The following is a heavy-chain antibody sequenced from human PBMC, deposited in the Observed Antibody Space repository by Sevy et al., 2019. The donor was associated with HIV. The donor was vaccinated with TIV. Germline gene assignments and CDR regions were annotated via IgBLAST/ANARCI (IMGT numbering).Heavy chain of an antibody. Sequence: GESLKISCAASGFTFSLYSMHWVRQAPGKGLEWVATISLDATNKDDADSVKGRFSISRDNSKNSLFLQMNSLRVEDTAIYYCDLVRLSSDVAEYFQNWGQGSLVTVSS. CDR1: GFTFSLYS. CDR2: ISLDATNK. D-gene: IGHD6-13*01. CDR3: DLVRLSSDVAEYFQN. J-gene: IGHJ1*01. V-gene: IGHV3-30-3*01.